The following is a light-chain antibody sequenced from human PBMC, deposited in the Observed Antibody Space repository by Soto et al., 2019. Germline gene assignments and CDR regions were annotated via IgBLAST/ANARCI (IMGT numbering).Light chain of an antibody. J-gene: IGLJ2*01. CDR2: DNT. CDR3: QSYDSSLSGSV. V-gene: IGLV1-40*01. Sequence: QSVLTQPPSVSGAPGQRVTISCTGSSSNIGAGYAVHWYQQFPGIAPKLLLYDNTNRPSGVPDRFSGSKSGTSASLAINGLQAEDEADYYCQSYDSSLSGSVFGGGTKLAVL. CDR1: SSNIGAGYA.